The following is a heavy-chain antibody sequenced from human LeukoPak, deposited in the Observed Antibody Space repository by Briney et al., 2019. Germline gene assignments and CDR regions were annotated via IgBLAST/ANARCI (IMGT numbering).Heavy chain of an antibody. CDR1: GGSFSGYY. CDR3: ARTTEAHSWQTRYYSYYMDV. D-gene: IGHD6-13*01. Sequence: SETLSLTCAVYGGSFSGYYWSWIRQPPGKGLEWIGEINHIGSTKYSPSLESRVTISVDTSKNQFSLKLSSVTAADTAVYYCARTTEAHSWQTRYYSYYMDVWGKGTTVTVSS. V-gene: IGHV4-34*01. CDR2: INHIGST. J-gene: IGHJ6*03.